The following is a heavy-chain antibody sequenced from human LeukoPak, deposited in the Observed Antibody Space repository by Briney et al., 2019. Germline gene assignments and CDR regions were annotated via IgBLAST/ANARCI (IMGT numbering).Heavy chain of an antibody. CDR2: IKQDESEI. D-gene: IGHD3-10*01. J-gene: IGHJ4*02. CDR1: GFTFSSYW. V-gene: IGHV3-7*01. CDR3: ARDCRWSLLWFGESERGPDY. Sequence: PGGSLRLSCVASGFTFSSYWMSWVRQAPGEGPEWVANIKQDESEIYYVDSVKGRFTISRDNAKNSLYLQMNSLRAEDTAVYYCARDCRWSLLWFGESERGPDYWGQGTLVTVSS.